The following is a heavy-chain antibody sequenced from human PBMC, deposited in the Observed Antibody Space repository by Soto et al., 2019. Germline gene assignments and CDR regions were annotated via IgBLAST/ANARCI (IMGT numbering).Heavy chain of an antibody. V-gene: IGHV4-30-4*01. CDR3: ARGPYCGGDCYNSWFDP. CDR1: GGSISSGDYY. J-gene: IGHJ5*02. Sequence: SETLSLTCTVSGGSISSGDYYWSWIRQPPGKGLEWIGYIYYSGSTYYNPSLKSRVTISVDTSENQFSLKLSSVTAADTAVYYFARGPYCGGDCYNSWFDPWGQGTLVTVSS. D-gene: IGHD2-21*02. CDR2: IYYSGST.